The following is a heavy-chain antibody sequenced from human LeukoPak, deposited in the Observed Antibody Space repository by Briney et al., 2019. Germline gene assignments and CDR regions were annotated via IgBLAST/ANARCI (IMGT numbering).Heavy chain of an antibody. CDR2: LYYSGNT. CDR3: ASFYCSGGSCYQYFSYYYMDV. Sequence: PSVTLSLTCTVSGYSISSWYYWGWIRQPPGKGLEWIGSLYYSGNTFYNPSLKSRVTISVDTSKNQLSLKLKSVTAADTAVYYCASFYCSGGSCYQYFSYYYMDVWGKGTTVTISS. V-gene: IGHV4-38-2*02. J-gene: IGHJ6*03. CDR1: GYSISSWYY. D-gene: IGHD2-15*01.